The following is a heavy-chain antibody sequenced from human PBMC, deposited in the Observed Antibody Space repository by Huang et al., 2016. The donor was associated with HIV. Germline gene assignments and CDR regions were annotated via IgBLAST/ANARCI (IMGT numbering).Heavy chain of an antibody. CDR1: GYSFTSYW. J-gene: IGHJ4*02. Sequence: EVQLVQSGAEVKKPGESLKISCKGSGYSFTSYWIGWVRQMPGKGLGWWGVIYPGDSDTRYSPSFQGQVTISADKSISTAYLQWSSLKASDTAMYYCARGGYYYGSGSYWDYWGQGTLVTVSS. CDR3: ARGGYYYGSGSYWDY. CDR2: IYPGDSDT. V-gene: IGHV5-51*03. D-gene: IGHD3-10*01.